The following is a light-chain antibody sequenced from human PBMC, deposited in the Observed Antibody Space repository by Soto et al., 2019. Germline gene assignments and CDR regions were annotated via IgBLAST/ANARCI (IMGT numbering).Light chain of an antibody. J-gene: IGKJ2*01. CDR1: QSVSSTY. V-gene: IGKV3-20*01. CDR3: QQYGRSRPFD. CDR2: GAY. Sequence: EIVLTQSPGTLSLSPGERATLSCRASQSVSSTYIAWYQQNPGQAPRLLIYGAYSRATGIPDRFSGSGSGTDFTINIIRREPEDFEVYFCQQYGRSRPFDVGKGTKVEIK.